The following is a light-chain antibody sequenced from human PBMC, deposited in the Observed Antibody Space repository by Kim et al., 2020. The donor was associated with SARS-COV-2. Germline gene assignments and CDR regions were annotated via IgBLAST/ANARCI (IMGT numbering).Light chain of an antibody. CDR3: QQYNNWPGFT. CDR1: QIVSSN. V-gene: IGKV3-15*01. Sequence: SRGESAPPSCRASQIVSSNLAWYQQKPGQAPRLLIYGASSRATGIPAWFSGSGSGTEFTLTSSSLHSEDFAVYYYQQYNNWPGFTFGPGTKVDIK. CDR2: GAS. J-gene: IGKJ3*01.